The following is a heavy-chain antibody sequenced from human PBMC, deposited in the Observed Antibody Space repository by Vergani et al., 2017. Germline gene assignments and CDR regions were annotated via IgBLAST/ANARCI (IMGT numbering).Heavy chain of an antibody. Sequence: QVQLVQSGDEVKKPGASVKVSCQSSGIPFTSQTFSWVRQAPGQGLEWLGWISSFNGNTVSAQSLQGRVTLTRDTSTSTTYVEVRGLRSDDTAVYYCARKLRINMVRGAHPLGDWGQGTLVTVSS. J-gene: IGHJ4*02. D-gene: IGHD3-10*01. CDR2: ISSFNGNT. CDR3: ARKLRINMVRGAHPLGD. V-gene: IGHV1-18*01. CDR1: GIPFTSQT.